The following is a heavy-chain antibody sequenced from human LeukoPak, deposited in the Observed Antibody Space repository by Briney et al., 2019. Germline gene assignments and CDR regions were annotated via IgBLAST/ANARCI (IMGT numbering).Heavy chain of an antibody. CDR1: GGSISSYY. V-gene: IGHV3-23*01. CDR3: AKGFLGYCSGGSCYYYYMDV. CDR2: ISGSGGST. D-gene: IGHD2-15*01. J-gene: IGHJ6*03. Sequence: ETLSLTCTVSGGSISSYYWSWIRQPPGKGLEWVSAISGSGGSTYYADSVKGRFTISRDNSKSTLYLQMNSLRAEDTAVYYCAKGFLGYCSGGSCYYYYMDVWGKGTTVTVSS.